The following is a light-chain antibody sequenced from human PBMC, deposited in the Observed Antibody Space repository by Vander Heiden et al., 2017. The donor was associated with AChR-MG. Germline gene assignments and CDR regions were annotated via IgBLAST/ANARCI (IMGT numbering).Light chain of an antibody. CDR1: RLGNKY. J-gene: IGLJ3*02. CDR2: QND. Sequence: SYELTQPPSVSVSPGQTARITCHGDRLGNKYASWYQQKPGQSPVLVIHQNDKRPSGIPERFSGSSSGNTATLTISGTQSLDEADYFCQAWDSRSNWVFGGGTKLTVL. CDR3: QAWDSRSNWV. V-gene: IGLV3-1*01.